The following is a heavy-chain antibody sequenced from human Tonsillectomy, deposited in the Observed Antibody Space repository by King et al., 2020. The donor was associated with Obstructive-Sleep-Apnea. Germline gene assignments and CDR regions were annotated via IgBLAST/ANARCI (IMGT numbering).Heavy chain of an antibody. CDR3: TRPVYYYGSGTYSPLFDP. CDR1: GFTFSDSA. V-gene: IGHV3-73*02. CDR2: ITTKSKNYAT. Sequence: VQLVESGGGLVQPGGSLKLSCAASGFTFSDSAMHWVRQASGKGLEWVGRITTKSKNYATAYAASVKDRFTVSRDDSKNTAYLQMNSLKTEDTAVYYCTRPVYYYGSGTYSPLFDPWGQGTLVTVSS. J-gene: IGHJ5*02. D-gene: IGHD3-10*01.